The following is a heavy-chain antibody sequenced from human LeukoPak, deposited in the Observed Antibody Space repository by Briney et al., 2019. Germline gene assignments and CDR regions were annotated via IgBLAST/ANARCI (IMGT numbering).Heavy chain of an antibody. CDR1: GYSISSGYY. J-gene: IGHJ4*02. CDR2: IYESGST. Sequence: TPSKTLSLTCTVSGYSISSGYYWGWIRQPPGKGLEWIGSIYESGSTYYNPSLKSRVTISVDTSKNQFSLRMNSVTAADTAVYYCARGKSRGSHIDYWGQGTLVTVSS. CDR3: ARGKSRGSHIDY. D-gene: IGHD1-26*01. V-gene: IGHV4-38-2*02.